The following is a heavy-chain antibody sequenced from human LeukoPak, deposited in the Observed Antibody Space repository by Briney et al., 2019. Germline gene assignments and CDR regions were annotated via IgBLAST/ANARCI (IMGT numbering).Heavy chain of an antibody. V-gene: IGHV3-20*04. J-gene: IGHJ4*02. CDR3: ARGKYSSSWYGVFDY. D-gene: IGHD6-13*01. CDR1: GFTFDDYG. Sequence: GGSLRLSCAASGFTFDDYGMSWVRQAPGKGLEWVSGINWNGGSTGYADSVKGRFTISRDNAKNSLYLQMNSLRAEDTALYYCARGKYSSSWYGVFDYWGQGTLVTVSS. CDR2: INWNGGST.